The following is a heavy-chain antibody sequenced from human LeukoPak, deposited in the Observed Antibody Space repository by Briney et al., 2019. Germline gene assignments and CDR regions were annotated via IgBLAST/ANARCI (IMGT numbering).Heavy chain of an antibody. CDR1: EFTFRTYA. V-gene: IGHV3-23*01. D-gene: IGHD5-18*01. J-gene: IGHJ4*02. Sequence: GGSLRLSCVASEFTFRTYAMSWVRQAPGKGLEWVSAVSSSGDSIYYADSVKGRFTISRDNSKNTLYLQMNSLRGEDTAVYFWGKSERKQLWVLPDYWGQGTLVTVSS. CDR2: VSSSGDSI. CDR3: GKSERKQLWVLPDY.